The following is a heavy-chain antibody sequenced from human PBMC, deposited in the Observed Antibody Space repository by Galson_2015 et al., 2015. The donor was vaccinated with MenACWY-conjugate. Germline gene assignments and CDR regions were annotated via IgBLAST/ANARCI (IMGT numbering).Heavy chain of an antibody. CDR3: ARGDSSGYLPNYFDY. V-gene: IGHV4-4*02. D-gene: IGHD3-22*01. Sequence: YNSGSTNYTPSLQSRVTISVDQSKTQFSLKLSSVTAADTAVYYCARGDSSGYLPNYFDYWGQGTLVTVSS. J-gene: IGHJ4*02. CDR2: YNSGST.